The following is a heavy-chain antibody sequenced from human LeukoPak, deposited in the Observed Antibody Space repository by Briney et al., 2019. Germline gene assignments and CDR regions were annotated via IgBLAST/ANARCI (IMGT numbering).Heavy chain of an antibody. D-gene: IGHD6-25*01. Sequence: SLRLSCTGSGFSFTNYAMHXVXQAPGEGXEWVAVISYDESKIYYADSVKGRFTISRDLSTNTLYLQMNSLTTEDTAMYFCARRPVAAEYFQHWGQGTLVTVSS. CDR3: ARRPVAAEYFQH. CDR2: ISYDESKI. CDR1: GFSFTNYA. V-gene: IGHV3-30*03. J-gene: IGHJ1*01.